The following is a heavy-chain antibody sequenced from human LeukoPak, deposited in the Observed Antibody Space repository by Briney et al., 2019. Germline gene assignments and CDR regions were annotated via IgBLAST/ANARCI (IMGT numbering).Heavy chain of an antibody. J-gene: IGHJ6*02. CDR2: ISSSSSYI. Sequence: GGSLRLSCAASGFTFSSYSMNWVRQAPGKGLEWVSSISSSSSYIYYADSVKGRFTISRDNAKNSLYLQMDSLRAEDTAVYYCARDPLVVVPAAMPRDYYYGMDVWGQGTTVTVSS. CDR3: ARDPLVVVPAAMPRDYYYGMDV. D-gene: IGHD2-2*01. V-gene: IGHV3-21*01. CDR1: GFTFSSYS.